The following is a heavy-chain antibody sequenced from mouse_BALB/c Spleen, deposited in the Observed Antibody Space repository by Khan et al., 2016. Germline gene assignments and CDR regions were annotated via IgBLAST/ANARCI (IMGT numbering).Heavy chain of an antibody. J-gene: IGHJ1*01. CDR2: IDPANGNT. CDR3: ANWDWYFDV. D-gene: IGHD4-1*01. CDR1: GFNIKDTY. V-gene: IGHV14-3*02. Sequence: VQLQQPGAELVKPGASIKLSCTASGFNIKDTYMHWVKQRPEQGLEWIGRIDPANGNTKYDPKFQGKATITADTSSNTAYLQLSSLTSEDTVVYYCANWDWYFDVWGAGTTVTVSS.